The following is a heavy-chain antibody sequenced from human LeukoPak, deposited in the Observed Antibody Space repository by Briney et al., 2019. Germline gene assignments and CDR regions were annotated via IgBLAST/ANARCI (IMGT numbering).Heavy chain of an antibody. CDR2: ISDSGGST. CDR1: GFTFSDYN. J-gene: IGHJ4*02. V-gene: IGHV3-66*01. CDR3: ARGGSSSFLHPLYYFDY. Sequence: PGGSLRLSCAASGFTFSDYNMNWVRQAPGKGLEWVSVISDSGGSTYYADSVKGRFTISRDNSKNTLYLQMNSLRAEDTAVYYCARGGSSSFLHPLYYFDYWGQGTLVTVSS. D-gene: IGHD6-13*01.